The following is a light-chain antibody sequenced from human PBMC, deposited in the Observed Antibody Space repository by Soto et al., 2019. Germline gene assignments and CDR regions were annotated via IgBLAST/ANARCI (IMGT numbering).Light chain of an antibody. CDR1: SSDVGGYNF. CDR2: DVT. CDR3: CSYAGGHTLV. V-gene: IGLV2-11*01. Sequence: QSALTQPRSVSGSPGQSVAISCTGTSSDVGGYNFVSWYQQHPGKAPKLMIYDVTKRPSGVPDRFSGSKSGNTASLTISGLQAEDESDYYCCSYAGGHTLVFGGGTKLTVL. J-gene: IGLJ2*01.